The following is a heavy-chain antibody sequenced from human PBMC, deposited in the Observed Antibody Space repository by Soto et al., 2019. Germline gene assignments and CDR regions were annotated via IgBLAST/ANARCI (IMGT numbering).Heavy chain of an antibody. V-gene: IGHV4-34*01. D-gene: IGHD4-17*01. CDR2: INHSGST. CDR1: GGSFSGYY. J-gene: IGHJ6*02. CDR3: ARGNTVTYTIEYYYYYGMDV. Sequence: SETLSLTCAVYGGSFSGYYWSWIRQPPGKGLEWIGEINHSGSTNYNPSLKSRVTISVDTSKNQFSLKLSSVTAADTAVYYWARGNTVTYTIEYYYYYGMDVWGQGTTVTVSS.